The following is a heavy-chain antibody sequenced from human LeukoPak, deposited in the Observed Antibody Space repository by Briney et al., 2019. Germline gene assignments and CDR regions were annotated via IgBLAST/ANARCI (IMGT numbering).Heavy chain of an antibody. V-gene: IGHV3-48*01. CDR1: GFTFSDYT. CDR2: ISISSDTI. CDR3: ARGPPLLDP. J-gene: IGHJ5*02. Sequence: PGGSLRLSCAASGFTFSDYTMNWVRQAPGKGLEWISYISISSDTIYYADSVEGRFTISRDNPKNSLYLQMNSLRAEDTAVYYCARGPPLLDPWGQGTLVTASS.